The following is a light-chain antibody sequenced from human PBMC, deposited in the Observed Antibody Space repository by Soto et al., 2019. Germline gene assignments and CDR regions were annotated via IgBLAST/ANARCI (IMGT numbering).Light chain of an antibody. CDR1: QSVRSER. V-gene: IGKV3-20*01. J-gene: IGKJ5*01. Sequence: EIVLTQSPDTLSLSPGERATLSCRASQSVRSERLAWYQQKRGQAPTLLIFDASSRASGTPERFSGSGYGTDFTLNIRRLEPEDFAVYYCQEYDGAPTITFGIGTRREIK. CDR3: QEYDGAPTIT. CDR2: DAS.